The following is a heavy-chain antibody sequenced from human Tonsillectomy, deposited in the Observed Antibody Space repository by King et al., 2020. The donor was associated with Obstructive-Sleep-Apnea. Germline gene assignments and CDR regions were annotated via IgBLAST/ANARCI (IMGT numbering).Heavy chain of an antibody. CDR2: IFHSGTT. D-gene: IGHD5-18*01. CDR1: GGSISSSNW. V-gene: IGHV4-4*02. Sequence: HVQLQESGPGLVKPSGTLSLTCAVSGGSISSSNWWSWVRQPPGKGLEWIGEIFHSGTTNYNPSLKRRVTISVDKSKNQFSLKLSSVTAADTAVYYCARDSSGYSYEDYWGQGTLVTVSS. CDR3: ARDSSGYSYEDY. J-gene: IGHJ4*02.